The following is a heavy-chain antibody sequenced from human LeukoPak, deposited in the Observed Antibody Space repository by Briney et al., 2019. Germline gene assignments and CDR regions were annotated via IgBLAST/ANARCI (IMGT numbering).Heavy chain of an antibody. J-gene: IGHJ4*02. CDR1: GYTFTGYY. CDR3: ARAHAIGYEGTTWASDY. V-gene: IGHV1-2*02. Sequence: ASVKVSCKASGYTFTGYYMHRVQQAPGQGLEWMGWINPNSGGTNYAQKFQGRVSMARDTSISTAYMELSRLRLDDTAVFYCARAHAIGYEGTTWASDYWGQGTLVTVSS. D-gene: IGHD1-7*01. CDR2: INPNSGGT.